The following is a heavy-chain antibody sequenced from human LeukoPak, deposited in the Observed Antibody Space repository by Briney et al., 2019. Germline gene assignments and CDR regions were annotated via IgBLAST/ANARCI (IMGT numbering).Heavy chain of an antibody. CDR3: ARLWWLLGWFDP. V-gene: IGHV4-34*01. CDR1: GGSFSGYY. CDR2: INHSGST. D-gene: IGHD3-22*01. J-gene: IGHJ5*02. Sequence: PSETLSLTCAVYGGSFSGYYWSWIRQPPGKGLEWIGEINHSGSTNYNPSLKSRVTISVDTSKNQFSLKLSSVTAADTAVYYCARLWWLLGWFDPWGQGTLVTVSS.